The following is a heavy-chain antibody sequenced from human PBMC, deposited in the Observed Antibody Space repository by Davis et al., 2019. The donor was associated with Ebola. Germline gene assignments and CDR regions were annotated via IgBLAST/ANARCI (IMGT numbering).Heavy chain of an antibody. J-gene: IGHJ4*02. CDR1: GGSISSSNW. CDR2: IYHSGST. CDR3: ARGYCSGGSCYYFDY. Sequence: MPGGSLRLSCAVSGGSISSSNWWSWVRQPPGKGLEWIGEIYHSGSTNYNPSLKSRVTISVDKSKNQLSLKLSSVTAADTAVYYCARGYCSGGSCYYFDYWGQGTLVTVSS. V-gene: IGHV4-4*02. D-gene: IGHD2-15*01.